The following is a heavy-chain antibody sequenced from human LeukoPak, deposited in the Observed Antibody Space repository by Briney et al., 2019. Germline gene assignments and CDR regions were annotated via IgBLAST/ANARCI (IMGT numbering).Heavy chain of an antibody. CDR1: GGSISNYY. CDR3: ARKYTSSWYPDLDFES. CDR2: IHYSGST. J-gene: IGHJ4*02. D-gene: IGHD6-13*01. V-gene: IGHV4-59*04. Sequence: SETLSLTCTVSGGSISNYYWTWIRQPPGKGLEWIGSIHYSGSTYYNPSLKSRVIISLDTSKSQFSLKVSSVTAADTAVYYCARKYTSSWYPDLDFESWGQGTLVTVSS.